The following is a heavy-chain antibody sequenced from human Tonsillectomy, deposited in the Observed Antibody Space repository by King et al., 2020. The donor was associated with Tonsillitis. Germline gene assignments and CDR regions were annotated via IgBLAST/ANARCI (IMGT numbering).Heavy chain of an antibody. CDR3: TRVRTVGFDAFDI. J-gene: IGHJ3*02. Sequence: VQLVESGGGLVQPGGSLRLSCAASGFTFSSYWMHWVRQAPGKGLVWVSRIKSDGISKSYADSVKGRFTISRDNAKNTLYLQMNSLRAEDTAVYFCTRVRTVGFDAFDIWGQGTMVTVSS. V-gene: IGHV3-74*01. CDR2: IKSDGISK. D-gene: IGHD1/OR15-1a*01. CDR1: GFTFSSYW.